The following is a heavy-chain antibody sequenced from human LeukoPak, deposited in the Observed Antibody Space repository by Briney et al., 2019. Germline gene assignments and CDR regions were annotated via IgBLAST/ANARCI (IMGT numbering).Heavy chain of an antibody. Sequence: ASVKVSCKASGYTFTSYYMHWVRQAPGQGLEWMGIINPSGGSTSYAQKFQGRVTMTRDTSASTAYMELSSLRSEDTAVYYCARESYEYYFDYWGQGTLVTVSS. V-gene: IGHV1-46*01. CDR1: GYTFTSYY. CDR3: ARESYEYYFDY. D-gene: IGHD5-18*01. CDR2: INPSGGST. J-gene: IGHJ4*02.